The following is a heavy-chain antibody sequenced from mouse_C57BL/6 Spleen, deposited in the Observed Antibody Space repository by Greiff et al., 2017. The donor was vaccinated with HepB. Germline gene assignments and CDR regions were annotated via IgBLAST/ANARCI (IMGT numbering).Heavy chain of an antibody. CDR3: ARENAY. Sequence: EVNVVESGGGLVKPGGSLKLSCAASGFTFSSYAMSWVRQTPEKRLEWVATISDGGSYTYYPDNVKGRFTISRDNAKNNLYLQMSHLKSEDTAMYYCARENAYWGQGTLVTVSA. V-gene: IGHV5-4*01. CDR2: ISDGGSYT. CDR1: GFTFSSYA. J-gene: IGHJ3*01.